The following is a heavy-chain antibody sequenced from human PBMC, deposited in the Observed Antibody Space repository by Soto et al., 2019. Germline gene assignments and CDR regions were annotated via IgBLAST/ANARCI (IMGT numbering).Heavy chain of an antibody. D-gene: IGHD6-13*01. J-gene: IGHJ4*02. CDR3: ARSYAGGSSSGFDY. V-gene: IGHV3-30*04. CDR2: ISYDGSNK. CDR1: GFTFSSYA. Sequence: GGSLRLSCAASGFTFSSYAMHWVRQAPGKGLEWVAVISYDGSNKYYADSVKGRFTIPRDNSKNTLYLQMNSLRAEDTAVYYCARSYAGGSSSGFDYWGQGTLVTVSS.